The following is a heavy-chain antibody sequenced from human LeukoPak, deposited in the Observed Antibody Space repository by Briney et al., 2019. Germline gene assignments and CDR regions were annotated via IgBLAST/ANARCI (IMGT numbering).Heavy chain of an antibody. CDR2: ISGSGGST. CDR3: AKAHYGSGLGYYYYGMDV. Sequence: GGSLRLSCAASGFTFSSYAMSWVRQAPGKGLEWVSAISGSGGSTYYADSVKGRFTISRDNSKNTLYLQMNSLRAEDTAVYYCAKAHYGSGLGYYYYGMDVWGQGTTVTVSS. D-gene: IGHD3-10*01. J-gene: IGHJ6*02. V-gene: IGHV3-23*01. CDR1: GFTFSSYA.